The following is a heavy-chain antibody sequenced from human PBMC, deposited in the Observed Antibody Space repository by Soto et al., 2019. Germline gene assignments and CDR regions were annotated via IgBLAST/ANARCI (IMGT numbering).Heavy chain of an antibody. Sequence: GSLRLSCAASGLTFSKYWMTWVRQAPGKGLEWVANIKHDGSEQYYVGSVKGRFAISRDNAKNSLFLQMNSLRAEDTAIYYCRHSSASRPDFAYNRDVWGQGTTVTVSS. CDR3: RHSSASRPDFAYNRDV. V-gene: IGHV3-7*03. J-gene: IGHJ6*02. CDR2: IKHDGSEQ. D-gene: IGHD6-6*01. CDR1: GLTFSKYW.